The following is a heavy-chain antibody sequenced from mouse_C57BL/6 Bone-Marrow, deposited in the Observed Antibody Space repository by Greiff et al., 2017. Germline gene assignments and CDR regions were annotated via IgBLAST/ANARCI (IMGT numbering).Heavy chain of an antibody. Sequence: VQLQQSGAELMKPGASVKLSCKATGYTFTGYWIEWVKQRPGHGLEWIGEFLPGSGSTNYNEKFKGKATFTADTSSNTAYMQLSRLTDEDSAIYYGARYCGYTLDWYFDVWGTGTTVTVSS. CDR2: FLPGSGST. CDR3: ARYCGYTLDWYFDV. D-gene: IGHD2-2*01. V-gene: IGHV1-9*01. J-gene: IGHJ1*03. CDR1: GYTFTGYW.